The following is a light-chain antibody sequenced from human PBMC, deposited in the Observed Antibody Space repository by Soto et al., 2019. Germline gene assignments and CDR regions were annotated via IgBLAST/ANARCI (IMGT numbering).Light chain of an antibody. CDR2: DAS. J-gene: IGKJ1*01. Sequence: EIVLTQSPATLSLSPGERATLSCRASQSVSSYLAWYQQKPGQAPRLLIYDASNRATGIPARFSGSGSGTDVTLTIRSLEPEDFAVYYCQQRSNWLWTFGQGTKVEIK. CDR1: QSVSSY. CDR3: QQRSNWLWT. V-gene: IGKV3-11*01.